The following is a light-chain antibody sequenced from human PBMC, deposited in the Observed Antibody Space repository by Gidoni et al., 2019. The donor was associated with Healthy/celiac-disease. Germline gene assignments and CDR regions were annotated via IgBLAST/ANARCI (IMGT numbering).Light chain of an antibody. J-gene: IGKJ2*01. CDR1: QSVSSN. Sequence: EIVMTQSPATLSVSPGERATLSCRASQSVSSNLAWYQQKPGQAPRPLIYGASTRATGIPASFSGSGSGTEFTLTISSLQSEDFAVYYCQQYNNWYTFGQGTKLEIK. CDR3: QQYNNWYT. CDR2: GAS. V-gene: IGKV3-15*01.